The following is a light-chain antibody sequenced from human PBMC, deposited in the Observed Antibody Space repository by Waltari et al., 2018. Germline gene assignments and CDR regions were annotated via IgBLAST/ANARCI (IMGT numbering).Light chain of an antibody. V-gene: IGLV2-14*01. Sequence: QSALTQPASVSGSPGQSITISCTGSNSDVGGYNFVSWYQQHPGKAPKLMIYDVRNRPSGFSNRFSGSKSGNTASLTISGLQPEDAADYYCNSYSTSSTFVFGTGTRVTVL. CDR3: NSYSTSSTFV. J-gene: IGLJ1*01. CDR1: NSDVGGYNF. CDR2: DVR.